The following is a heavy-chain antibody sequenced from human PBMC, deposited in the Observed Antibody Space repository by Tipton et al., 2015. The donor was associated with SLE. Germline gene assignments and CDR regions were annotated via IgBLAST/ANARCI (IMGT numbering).Heavy chain of an antibody. D-gene: IGHD3-22*01. CDR3: ARAHDSSGSTLLDY. CDR2: TYYRSKWYN. J-gene: IGHJ4*02. CDR1: GDSVSSNSAA. V-gene: IGHV6-1*01. Sequence: VKPSQTLSLTCAISGDSVSSNSAAWNWIRQSPSSGLEWLGRTYYRSKWYNDYAVSVKSRITINPDTSKNQWSLQMNSVTPEDTAVYYCARAHDSSGSTLLDYWGKGTLVTVSS.